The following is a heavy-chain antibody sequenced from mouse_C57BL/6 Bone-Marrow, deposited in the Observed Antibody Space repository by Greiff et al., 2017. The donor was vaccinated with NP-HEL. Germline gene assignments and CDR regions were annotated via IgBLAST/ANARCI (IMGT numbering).Heavy chain of an antibody. CDR2: IWSGGST. D-gene: IGHD1-1*01. Sequence: VKLQESGPGLVQPSQSLSITCTVSGFSLTSYGVHWVRQPPGKGLEWLGVIWSGGSTDYNAAFISRLSISKVNSKSQIFFKMHSLRADDTALYYCAPHYYGSSSYAMDYWGQGTSVTVSS. CDR3: APHYYGSSSYAMDY. V-gene: IGHV2-4*01. CDR1: GFSLTSYG. J-gene: IGHJ4*01.